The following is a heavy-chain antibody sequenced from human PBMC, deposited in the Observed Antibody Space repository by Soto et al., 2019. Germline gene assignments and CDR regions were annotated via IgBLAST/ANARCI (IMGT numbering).Heavy chain of an antibody. J-gene: IGHJ4*02. D-gene: IGHD1-1*01. Sequence: QVQLQESGPGLVKPSETLSLTCSVSGGSIGISSYYWSWIRQPPGKGLEWIGCVHNSGSTNYNPSLMSRVTISLDTSKSHFSLRLSSLTAADTAVYYCARGLGYESLYWGQGILVTVSS. CDR1: GGSIGISSYY. CDR2: VHNSGST. V-gene: IGHV4-61*03. CDR3: ARGLGYESLY.